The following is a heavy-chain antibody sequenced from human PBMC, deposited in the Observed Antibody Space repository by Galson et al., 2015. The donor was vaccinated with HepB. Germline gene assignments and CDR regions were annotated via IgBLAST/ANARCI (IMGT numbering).Heavy chain of an antibody. CDR1: GFTFGSYA. V-gene: IGHV3-30-3*01. Sequence: SLRLSCAASGFTFGSYAMHWVRQAPGKGLEWVAVISYDGSNKNYADSVNGRYTTSRDNSKNTLYLQVNSLQADDTAVYYCARAGYKANGGYSHYWGQGTLVTVSS. CDR3: ARAGYKANGGYSHY. CDR2: ISYDGSNK. J-gene: IGHJ4*02. D-gene: IGHD3-22*01.